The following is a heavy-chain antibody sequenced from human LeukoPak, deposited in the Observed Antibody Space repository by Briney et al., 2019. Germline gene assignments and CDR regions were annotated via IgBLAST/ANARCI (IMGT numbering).Heavy chain of an antibody. CDR3: AGGYSGYDLPDY. V-gene: IGHV1-46*01. CDR1: GYTFTSYY. Sequence: ASVKVSCKASGYTFTSYYMHWVRQAPGQGLEWMGIINPSGGSTSYAQKFPGRVTMTRDTSTSTVYMELSSLRSEDTAVYYCAGGYSGYDLPDYWGQGTLVTVSS. CDR2: INPSGGST. D-gene: IGHD5-12*01. J-gene: IGHJ4*02.